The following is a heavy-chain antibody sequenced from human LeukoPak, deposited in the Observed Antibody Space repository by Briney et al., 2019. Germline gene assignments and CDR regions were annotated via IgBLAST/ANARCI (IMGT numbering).Heavy chain of an antibody. CDR1: GASISGSGYY. CDR2: IYDSGST. J-gene: IGHJ4*02. Sequence: SETLSLTCTVSGASISGSGYYWGWIRQPPGKGLEWIGNIYDSGSTYYNASLQSRVTISIDTSKNQFSLRLSSVTAADTTMYYCAKSGGYGLIDYWGQGTLVTVSS. V-gene: IGHV4-39*01. D-gene: IGHD1-26*01. CDR3: AKSGGYGLIDY.